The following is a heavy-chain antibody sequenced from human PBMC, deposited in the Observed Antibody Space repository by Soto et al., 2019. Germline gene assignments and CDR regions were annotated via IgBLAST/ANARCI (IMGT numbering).Heavy chain of an antibody. CDR1: GGSISSYY. CDR2: IYYSGST. Sequence: SETLSLTCTVSGGSISSYYWSWIRQPPGKGLEWIGYIYYSGSTNYNPSLKSRVTISVDTSKNQFSLKLSSVTAADTAVYYCARVWVVVAARGWFDPWGQGTLVIVAS. V-gene: IGHV4-59*01. D-gene: IGHD2-15*01. J-gene: IGHJ5*02. CDR3: ARVWVVVAARGWFDP.